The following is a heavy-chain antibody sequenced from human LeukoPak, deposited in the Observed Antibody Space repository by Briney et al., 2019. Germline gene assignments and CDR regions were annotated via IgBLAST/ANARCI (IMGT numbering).Heavy chain of an antibody. Sequence: PSETLSLTCTVSGGSISSSSYYWGWLRQPPGKGLEWIGSIYYSGSTYYNPSLKSRVTISVDTSKNQFSLKLSSVTAADTAVYYCARFCSLGYCSPFDPWGQGTLVTVSS. D-gene: IGHD2-15*01. J-gene: IGHJ5*02. CDR3: ARFCSLGYCSPFDP. CDR1: GGSISSSSYY. CDR2: IYYSGST. V-gene: IGHV4-39*01.